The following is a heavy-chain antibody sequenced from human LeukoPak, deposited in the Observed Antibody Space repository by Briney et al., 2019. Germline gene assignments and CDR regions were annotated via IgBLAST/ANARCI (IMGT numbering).Heavy chain of an antibody. CDR1: GFTFSSYW. Sequence: SGGSLRLSCAASGFTFSSYWMSWVRQAPGKGLEWVANIKQDGSEKYYVDSVKGRFTISRDNAKNSLYLQMNSLRAEDTAVYYCARVGYCSSTSCYGFEDWGQGTLVTVSS. CDR2: IKQDGSEK. CDR3: ARVGYCSSTSCYGFED. J-gene: IGHJ4*02. D-gene: IGHD2-2*01. V-gene: IGHV3-7*01.